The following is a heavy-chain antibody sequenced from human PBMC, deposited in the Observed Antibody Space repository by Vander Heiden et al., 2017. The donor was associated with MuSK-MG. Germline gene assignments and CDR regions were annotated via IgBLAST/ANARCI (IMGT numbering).Heavy chain of an antibody. Sequence: EVQLLESGGGLVQPGGSLRLSCAVSGFTFSSYAMSWVRQAPGKGLEWISSIGGTGYVTYYADAVKGRFTISRDNSKNTLYLQMNRLRAEDTAVYYCAKKRGSVIPYFDYWGQGTVVTVSS. D-gene: IGHD2-21*01. CDR3: AKKRGSVIPYFDY. V-gene: IGHV3-23*01. CDR1: GFTFSSYA. J-gene: IGHJ4*02. CDR2: IGGTGYVT.